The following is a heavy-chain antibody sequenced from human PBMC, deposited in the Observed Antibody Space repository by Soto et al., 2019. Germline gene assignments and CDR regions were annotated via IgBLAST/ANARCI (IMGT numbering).Heavy chain of an antibody. CDR1: GCLPVGSLSTYF. D-gene: IGHD3-3*01. V-gene: IGHV4-34*01. Sequence: ETLSLTCCLSGCLPVGSLSTYFWTWIRQPPGKGLEWIGEINHSGSPNYSPSLRGRVTISLDTSKKQFSLNLSSVTAADTAVYFCARDRFSQWSQEYYGLDVWGQGTKVTVYS. CDR3: ARDRFSQWSQEYYGLDV. CDR2: INHSGSP. J-gene: IGHJ6*02.